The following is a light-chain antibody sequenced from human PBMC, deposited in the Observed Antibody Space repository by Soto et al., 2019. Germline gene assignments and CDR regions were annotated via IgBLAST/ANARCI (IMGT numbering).Light chain of an antibody. CDR3: QDYNSYSEA. CDR2: KAS. CDR1: QTISSW. V-gene: IGKV1-5*03. J-gene: IGKJ1*01. Sequence: DIQMTQSPSTLSGSVGDRVTITCRASQTISSWWAWYQQKPGKAPKLLLYKASTLKSGVPSRFSGSGSGTEFTLTMSSLQPDDFATYYCQDYNSYSEAFGQGPKVDLK.